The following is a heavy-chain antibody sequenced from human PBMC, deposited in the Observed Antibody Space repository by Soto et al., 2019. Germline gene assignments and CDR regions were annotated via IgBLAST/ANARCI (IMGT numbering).Heavy chain of an antibody. V-gene: IGHV3-23*01. CDR3: AKGSDNGNDVSGFDY. Sequence: GGSLRLSCAASGFTFSSYAMSWVRQAPGKGLEWVSAISGSGGSTYYADSVKGRFTISRDNSKNTLYLQMNSLRAEDTAVYYCAKGSDNGNDVSGFDYWGQGTLVPVSS. CDR2: ISGSGGST. D-gene: IGHD1-20*01. CDR1: GFTFSSYA. J-gene: IGHJ4*02.